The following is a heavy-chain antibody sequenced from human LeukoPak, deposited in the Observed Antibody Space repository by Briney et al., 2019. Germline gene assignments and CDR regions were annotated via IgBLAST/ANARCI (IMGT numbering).Heavy chain of an antibody. Sequence: GGSLRLSCAASGFTFSSYAMHWVRQAPGKGLEWVAVISYDGSNKYYADSVKGRFTISRDNSKNTLYLQMNSLRAEDTAVYYCARDAMAITMIVIPDAFDIWGQGTMVTVSS. J-gene: IGHJ3*02. CDR2: ISYDGSNK. D-gene: IGHD3-22*01. V-gene: IGHV3-30-3*01. CDR3: ARDAMAITMIVIPDAFDI. CDR1: GFTFSSYA.